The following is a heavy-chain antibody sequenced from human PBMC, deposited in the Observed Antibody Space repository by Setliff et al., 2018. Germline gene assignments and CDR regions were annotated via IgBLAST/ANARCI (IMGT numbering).Heavy chain of an antibody. CDR1: GYSISSGYY. V-gene: IGHV4-4*07. CDR2: IYIGGSA. D-gene: IGHD6-19*01. J-gene: IGHJ6*03. CDR3: AREQWLDPPGYYYMDV. Sequence: SETLSLTCTVSGYSISSGYYWGWIRQPAGKGLEWIGHIYIGGSANYNPSLKSRVTMSIDTSKNQFSLKLNSVTAADMAVYYCAREQWLDPPGYYYMDVWAKGTTVTVSS.